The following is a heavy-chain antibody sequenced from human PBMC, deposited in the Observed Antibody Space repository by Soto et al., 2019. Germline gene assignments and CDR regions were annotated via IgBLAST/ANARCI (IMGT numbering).Heavy chain of an antibody. CDR3: AKEGASSWYFFDY. CDR1: GFTFSSYA. D-gene: IGHD6-13*01. Sequence: EVQLLESGENLVQPGGSLRLSCAASGFTFSSYAMNWVRQPPGKGLEWVSTISGSGGGAYYADSVKGRFTISRDNSKNTLYLQMNSLRAEDTAIYYCAKEGASSWYFFDYWGQGTLVPVSS. V-gene: IGHV3-23*01. CDR2: ISGSGGGA. J-gene: IGHJ4*02.